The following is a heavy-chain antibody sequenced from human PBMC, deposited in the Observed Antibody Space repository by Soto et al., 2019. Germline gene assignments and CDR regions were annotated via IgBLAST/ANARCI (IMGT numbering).Heavy chain of an antibody. J-gene: IGHJ4*02. Sequence: GGSLRLSCAASGFTFSSYSMNWVRQAPGKGLEWVSYISGSSNTIHYADSVKGRFTISRDNAKNSLYLQMNSLRDEDTAVYFCERKSLGSGNYFNDYWRQGTLVTVSS. V-gene: IGHV3-48*02. CDR1: GFTFSSYS. CDR2: ISGSSNTI. D-gene: IGHD3-10*01. CDR3: ERKSLGSGNYFNDY.